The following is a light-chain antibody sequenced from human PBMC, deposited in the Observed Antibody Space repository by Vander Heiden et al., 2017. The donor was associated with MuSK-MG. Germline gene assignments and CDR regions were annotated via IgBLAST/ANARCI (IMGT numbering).Light chain of an antibody. V-gene: IGKV1-5*01. Sequence: DIQMTQFTSPLPASVGGRVPIACRASPSISSWLAWYQQKPGKAPKLLIYDASSLESGVPARFSGSGSGTEFTLTISSLQPDDFATYYCQQYYSYPFTFGPGTKVDIK. CDR2: DAS. CDR1: PSISSW. CDR3: QQYYSYPFT. J-gene: IGKJ3*01.